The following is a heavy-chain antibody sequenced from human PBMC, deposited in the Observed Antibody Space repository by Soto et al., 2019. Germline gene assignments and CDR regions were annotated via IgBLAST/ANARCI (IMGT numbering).Heavy chain of an antibody. CDR3: ARGYCSGGSCAFDI. CDR2: IYYSGST. D-gene: IGHD2-15*01. Sequence: PSETLSLTCTVSGGSISSYYWSWIRQPPGKGLEWIGYIYYSGSTNYNPSLKSRVTISVDTSKNQFSLKLSSVTAADTAVYYCARGYCSGGSCAFDIWGQGTMVTVSS. J-gene: IGHJ3*02. V-gene: IGHV4-59*01. CDR1: GGSISSYY.